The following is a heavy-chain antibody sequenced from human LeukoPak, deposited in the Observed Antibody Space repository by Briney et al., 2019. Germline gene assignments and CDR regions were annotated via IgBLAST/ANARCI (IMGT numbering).Heavy chain of an antibody. D-gene: IGHD3-22*01. Sequence: ASVKVSCKASGYTFTGYHIHWVRQAPGQGLEWMGRINPNSGGTNYAQKFQGRVTMTRDTSISTAYMELSRLRSDDTAVYYCARAPSYAYYDSSGSSDYWGQGTLVTVSS. CDR3: ARAPSYAYYDSSGSSDY. CDR1: GYTFTGYH. V-gene: IGHV1-2*06. CDR2: INPNSGGT. J-gene: IGHJ4*02.